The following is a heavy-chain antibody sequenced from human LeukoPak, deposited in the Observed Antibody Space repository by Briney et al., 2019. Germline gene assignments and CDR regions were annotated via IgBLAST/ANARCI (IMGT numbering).Heavy chain of an antibody. D-gene: IGHD3-10*01. Sequence: GGSLRLSCAASGFTVSSNYMSWVRQAPGKGLEWVSVIYSGGSTYYADSVKGRFTISRDNSKNTLYLQMNSLRAEDTAVYYCARTADYYYGSGNWGQGTLVTVSS. J-gene: IGHJ4*02. CDR3: ARTADYYYGSGN. CDR2: IYSGGST. V-gene: IGHV3-66*01. CDR1: GFTVSSNY.